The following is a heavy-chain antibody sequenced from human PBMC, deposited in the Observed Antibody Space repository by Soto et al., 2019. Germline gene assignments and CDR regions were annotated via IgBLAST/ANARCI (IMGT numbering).Heavy chain of an antibody. J-gene: IGHJ4*02. Sequence: DLEESGGGLVNPGGSLRLSCAGSGFNFSSYWMNWVSQAPGKGQEWVANIDEDGSEYNDAESVRGRFTISRDNAKNTLYLQMNSLGAADTAVYYCTRTGGGHHDFLDYWGQGILVSVSS. CDR3: TRTGGGHHDFLDY. CDR2: IDEDGSEY. D-gene: IGHD1-1*01. CDR1: GFNFSSYW. V-gene: IGHV3-7*01.